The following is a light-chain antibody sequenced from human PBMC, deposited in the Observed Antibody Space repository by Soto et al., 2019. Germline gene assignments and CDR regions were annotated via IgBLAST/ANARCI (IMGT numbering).Light chain of an antibody. CDR3: QQYNSYST. V-gene: IGKV1-5*01. J-gene: IGKJ1*01. Sequence: DIQMTQSPSTLSASVGDRVTITCRASQSISTWLAWYQQKPGKAPKLLIYDASSLESGVPSRFSGSGSGTEFTLTISSLQPEDFASYYCQQYNSYSTFGHGTKVEIK. CDR2: DAS. CDR1: QSISTW.